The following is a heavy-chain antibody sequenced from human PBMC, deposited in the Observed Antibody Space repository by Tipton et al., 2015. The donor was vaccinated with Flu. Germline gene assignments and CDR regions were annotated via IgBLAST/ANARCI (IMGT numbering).Heavy chain of an antibody. CDR3: ARLQGYYYDSNGYFFDS. CDR1: GYTFTTFG. CDR2: INTLNGNT. V-gene: IGHV1-18*01. Sequence: QVQLVQSGAEVKEAGASVRVSCKASGYTFTTFGISWVRQAPGQGLEWMGFINTLNGNTNYAQRLQGRVTMTTDTSTTTAYMELRSLTSDDTAVFYCARLQGYYYDSNGYFFDSWGPGTLVTVSS. J-gene: IGHJ4*02. D-gene: IGHD3-22*01.